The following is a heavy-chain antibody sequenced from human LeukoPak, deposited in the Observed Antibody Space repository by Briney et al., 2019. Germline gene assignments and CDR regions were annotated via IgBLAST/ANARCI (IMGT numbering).Heavy chain of an antibody. J-gene: IGHJ4*02. D-gene: IGHD3-3*01. V-gene: IGHV3-7*01. CDR1: GFTLSSYC. Sequence: PGGSLRLSCAASGFTLSSYCMSWVRQAPGKGLEWVANIKQDGSEKYYVDSVKGRFTISRDNAKNSLYLQMNSLRAEDTAVYYCARAMADFWSGYAFDYWGQGTLVTVSS. CDR3: ARAMADFWSGYAFDY. CDR2: IKQDGSEK.